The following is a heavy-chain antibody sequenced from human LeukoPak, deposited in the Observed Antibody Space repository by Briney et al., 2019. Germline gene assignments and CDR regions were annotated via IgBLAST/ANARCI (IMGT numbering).Heavy chain of an antibody. CDR2: IRYDGSNK. CDR1: GFIFSSYG. D-gene: IGHD3-22*01. CDR3: AKGGYYYDSRPFDY. Sequence: GGSLRLSCAASGFIFSSYGMHWVRQTPGKGLEWVAFIRYDGSNKYYADSVKGRFTISRDNSKNTLYLQMNSLSAEDTAVYYCAKGGYYYDSRPFDYWGQGTLVTVSS. J-gene: IGHJ4*02. V-gene: IGHV3-30*02.